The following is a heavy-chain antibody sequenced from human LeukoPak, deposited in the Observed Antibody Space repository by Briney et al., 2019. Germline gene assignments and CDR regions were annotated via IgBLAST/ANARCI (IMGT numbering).Heavy chain of an antibody. V-gene: IGHV5-10-1*01. CDR3: AGRTGYCSSTSCYGRLAFDI. J-gene: IGHJ3*02. CDR1: GYSFTSYW. CDR2: IDPSDSYT. Sequence: GESLKISCKGSGYSFTSYWISWVRQMPGKGLEWMGRIDPSDSYTNYSPSFQGHVTISADKSISTAYLQWSSLKASDTAMYYCAGRTGYCSSTSCYGRLAFDIWGQGTMVTVSS. D-gene: IGHD2-2*01.